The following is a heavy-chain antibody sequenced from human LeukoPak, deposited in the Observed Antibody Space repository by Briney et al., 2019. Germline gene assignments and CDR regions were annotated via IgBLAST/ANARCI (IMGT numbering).Heavy chain of an antibody. CDR1: GFSLSTSGMC. V-gene: IGHV2-70*11. CDR2: IDWDDDK. D-gene: IGHD4-23*01. CDR3: ARIPMTTVVTGGAFDY. J-gene: IGHJ4*02. Sequence: SGPTLVNPTQTLTLTCTFSGFSLSTSGMCVSWIRQPPGKALEWLARIDWDDDKYYSTSLKTRLTISKDTSKNQVVLTMTNMDPVDTATYYCARIPMTTVVTGGAFDYWGQGTLVTVSS.